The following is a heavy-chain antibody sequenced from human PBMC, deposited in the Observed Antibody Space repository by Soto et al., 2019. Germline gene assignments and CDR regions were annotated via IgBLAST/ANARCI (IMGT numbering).Heavy chain of an antibody. CDR2: ISAYNGNT. J-gene: IGHJ6*02. Sequence: QVQLVQSGAEVKKPGASVKVSCKASGYTFTSYGISWVRQAPGQGLEWMGWISAYNGNTNYAQKLQGRVTMTTDTSTSTAYMELRSLRSDDTAVYYCARWGVINGNYYYYYGMDVWGQGTTVTVSS. D-gene: IGHD3-10*01. V-gene: IGHV1-18*01. CDR3: ARWGVINGNYYYYYGMDV. CDR1: GYTFTSYG.